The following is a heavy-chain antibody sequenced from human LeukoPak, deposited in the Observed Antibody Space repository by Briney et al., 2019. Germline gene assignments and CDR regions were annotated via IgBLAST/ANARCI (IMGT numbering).Heavy chain of an antibody. Sequence: GGSLRLSCVASGFIFSNYWMTWVRQAPGKGLEWVANIKQDGTDKYYVDSVKGRFTTSRDNAKNSLFLQMNSLRAEDTAVYYCARGEAFCDYWGQGALVTVSS. CDR1: GFIFSNYW. CDR2: IKQDGTDK. V-gene: IGHV3-7*05. CDR3: ARGEAFCDY. J-gene: IGHJ4*02.